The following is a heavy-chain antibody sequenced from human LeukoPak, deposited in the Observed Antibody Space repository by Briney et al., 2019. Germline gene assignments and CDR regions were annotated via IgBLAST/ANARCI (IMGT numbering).Heavy chain of an antibody. D-gene: IGHD3-22*01. CDR3: ARVFEDSVWPYDSSGYYYFDY. J-gene: IGHJ4*02. V-gene: IGHV1-2*02. CDR1: GYTFTGYY. CDR2: INPNSGGT. Sequence: AASVKVSCKASGYTFTGYYMHWVRQAPGQGLEWMGWINPNSGGTNYAQKFQGRVTMTRDTSISTAYMELSRLRSDDTAVYYCARVFEDSVWPYDSSGYYYFDYWGQGTLSPSPQ.